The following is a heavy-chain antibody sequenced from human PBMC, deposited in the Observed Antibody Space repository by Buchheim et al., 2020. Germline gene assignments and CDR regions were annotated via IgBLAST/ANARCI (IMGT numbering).Heavy chain of an antibody. CDR3: ARADLTGHPWG. CDR1: GGSISSYY. Sequence: QVQLQQWGAGLLKPSETLSLTCTVSGGSISSYYWSWIRQPPGKGLEWIGYIYYSGSTNYNPSLKSRVTISVDTSKNQFSLKLSSVTAADTAVYYCARADLTGHPWGWGQGTL. CDR2: IYYSGST. J-gene: IGHJ4*02. D-gene: IGHD3-9*01. V-gene: IGHV4-59*01.